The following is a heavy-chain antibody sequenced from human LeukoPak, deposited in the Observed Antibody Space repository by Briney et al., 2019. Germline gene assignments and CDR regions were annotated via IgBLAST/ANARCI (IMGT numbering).Heavy chain of an antibody. CDR3: ARDYRPSYYDILTGYYRGRANYFDY. Sequence: GGSLRLSCAASGFTFSSYWMSWVRQAPGKGLEWVANIKQDGSEKYYVDSVKGRFTISRDNAKNSLYLQMNSLRAEDTAVYYCARDYRPSYYDILTGYYRGRANYFDYWGQGTPVTVSS. CDR2: IKQDGSEK. D-gene: IGHD3-9*01. CDR1: GFTFSSYW. J-gene: IGHJ4*02. V-gene: IGHV3-7*01.